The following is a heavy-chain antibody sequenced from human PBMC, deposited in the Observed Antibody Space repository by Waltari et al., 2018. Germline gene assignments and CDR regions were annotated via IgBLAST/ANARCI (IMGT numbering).Heavy chain of an antibody. CDR2: INPTGGST. CDR3: AREFTGNYIWGFEP. D-gene: IGHD4-4*01. J-gene: IGHJ5*02. V-gene: IGHV1-46*01. CDR1: GYIFTSYY. Sequence: QVQLEQSGAEVKKPGGSVKVSCKASGYIFTSYYVQWVRQAPGQGLEWMGMINPTGGSTTYAQKFQGRVAMTRDTSTDTVYMELSSLRSDDTAVYYCAREFTGNYIWGFEPWGQGTPVTVSS.